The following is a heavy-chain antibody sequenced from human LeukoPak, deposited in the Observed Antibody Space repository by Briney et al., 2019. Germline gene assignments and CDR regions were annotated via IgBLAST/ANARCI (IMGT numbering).Heavy chain of an antibody. J-gene: IGHJ5*02. Sequence: GGSLRLSCAASGFTFSDYYMSWIRQAPGKGLEWVPYISSSGSTIYYADSVKGRFTISRDNAKNSLYLQMNSLRAEDTAVYYCARDLGGGAYNWFDPWGQGTLVTVSS. V-gene: IGHV3-11*01. CDR1: GFTFSDYY. CDR3: ARDLGGGAYNWFDP. D-gene: IGHD3-16*01. CDR2: ISSSGSTI.